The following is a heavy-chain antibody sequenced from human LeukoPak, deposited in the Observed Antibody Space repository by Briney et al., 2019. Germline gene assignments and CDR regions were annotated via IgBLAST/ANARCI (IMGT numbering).Heavy chain of an antibody. D-gene: IGHD3-9*01. V-gene: IGHV3-30-3*01. CDR2: ISYDGSNK. J-gene: IGHJ4*02. Sequence: GGSLRLSCAASGFTFSSYAMHWVRQAPGKGLEWVAVISYDGSNKYYADSVKGRFTISRDNSKNTLYLQMNSLRAEDTAVYYCARGGYYDILTGYAVYWGQGTLVTVSS. CDR1: GFTFSSYA. CDR3: ARGGYYDILTGYAVY.